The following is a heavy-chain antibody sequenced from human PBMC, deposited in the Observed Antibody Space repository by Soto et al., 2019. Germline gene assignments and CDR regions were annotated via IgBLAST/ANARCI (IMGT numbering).Heavy chain of an antibody. CDR1: GYTFTAYY. D-gene: IGHD6-19*01. V-gene: IGHV1-2*02. CDR3: ARGSAVGGNWFDS. J-gene: IGHJ5*01. CDR2: IKPNSGDT. Sequence: QVQLVQSGAEVKKPGASVKVSCKASGYTFTAYYIHWVRQAPGQGLECMGWIKPNSGDTGYTQKFQGRVNMTRDTSISTAYMELSSLRSDDTAMYYCARGSAVGGNWFDSWGQGTLVTVSS.